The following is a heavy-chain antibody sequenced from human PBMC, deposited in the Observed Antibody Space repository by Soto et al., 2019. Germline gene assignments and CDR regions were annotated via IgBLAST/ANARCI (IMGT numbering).Heavy chain of an antibody. J-gene: IGHJ4*02. CDR3: ARGYYDYAWGSYNEGDY. Sequence: QVQLVQSGAEVKKPGASVKVSCKASGYTFTTFGINWVRQAPGQGLEWMGWISPYNGKTNYAQNLQGRVTMTTDTSTNTASMELRSLRFDDTAVYYCARGYYDYAWGSYNEGDYWGQGTLVTVSS. V-gene: IGHV1-18*01. D-gene: IGHD3-16*01. CDR1: GYTFTTFG. CDR2: ISPYNGKT.